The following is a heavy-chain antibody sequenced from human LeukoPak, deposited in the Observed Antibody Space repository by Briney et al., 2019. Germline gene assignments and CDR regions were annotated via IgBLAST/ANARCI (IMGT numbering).Heavy chain of an antibody. CDR3: AKDDGTGYCTGGVCPDY. D-gene: IGHD2-8*02. Sequence: GGSLRLSCAVSGFTFSSSGMTWVRQAPGEGLEWVSGISSSGGNTYYADSVKGRFTISRDNSKNTLYLQMNGLRAEDTAVYYCAKDDGTGYCTGGVCPDYWGQGTLVTVSS. CDR2: ISSSGGNT. CDR1: GFTFSSSG. V-gene: IGHV3-23*01. J-gene: IGHJ4*02.